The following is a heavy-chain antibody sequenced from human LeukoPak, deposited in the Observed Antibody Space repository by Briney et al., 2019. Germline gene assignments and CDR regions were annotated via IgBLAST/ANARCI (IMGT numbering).Heavy chain of an antibody. J-gene: IGHJ3*02. CDR2: INHSGST. Sequence: SETLSLTCAVYGGSFSGYYWSWIRQPPGKGLEWIGEINHSGSTNYNPSLKSRVTISVDTSKNQFSLKLSSVTAADTAVYYCARGRPPRAAFDIWGQGTMVTVSS. CDR3: ARGRPPRAAFDI. V-gene: IGHV4-34*01. CDR1: GGSFSGYY.